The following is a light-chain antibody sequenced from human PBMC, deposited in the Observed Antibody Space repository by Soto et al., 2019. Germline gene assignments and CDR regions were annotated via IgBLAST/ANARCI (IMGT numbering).Light chain of an antibody. V-gene: IGKV3-20*01. CDR1: QSVSSSY. J-gene: IGKJ2*01. CDR2: GAS. Sequence: EIVLTQSPGTLSLSPGERATLSCRASQSVSSSYLAWNQQKPGQAPRLLSYGASIRATGIPDRFSGSGSGTDFTLTISRLEPEDFAVYYCQQYGSSPYTFCQGNKLEIK. CDR3: QQYGSSPYT.